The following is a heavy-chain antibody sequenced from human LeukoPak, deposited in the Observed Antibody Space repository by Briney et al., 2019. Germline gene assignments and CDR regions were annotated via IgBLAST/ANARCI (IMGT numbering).Heavy chain of an antibody. D-gene: IGHD3-22*01. CDR1: GYTFTSYG. V-gene: IGHV1-18*04. CDR2: ITPYNNNA. Sequence: ASVKISCKTSGYTFTSYGISWVRQAPGQGLEWMGWITPYNNNANFAQKFQGRVTMTTDTSTSIAYLDLRSLRSDDTAMYFCVRDMIYDNSGYSRDTNDAFDIWGQGTMLIVSS. J-gene: IGHJ3*02. CDR3: VRDMIYDNSGYSRDTNDAFDI.